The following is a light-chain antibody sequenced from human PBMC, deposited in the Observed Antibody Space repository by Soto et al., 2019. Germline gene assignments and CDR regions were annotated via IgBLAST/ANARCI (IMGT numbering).Light chain of an antibody. Sequence: DTQMTLTPSSLSAAVGDRVTSTSPASQSMGKYLSWFQQTPGNAPKLLIYAASGLQSGVPSRFIVTGSRTDTTLTIDRLLRADSATYYCQETYNTPRAIGGGTKVDIK. J-gene: IGKJ4*01. CDR1: QSMGKY. V-gene: IGKV1-39*01. CDR2: AAS. CDR3: QETYNTPRA.